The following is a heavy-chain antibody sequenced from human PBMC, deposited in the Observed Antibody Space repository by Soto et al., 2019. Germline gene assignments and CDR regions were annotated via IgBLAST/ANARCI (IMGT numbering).Heavy chain of an antibody. Sequence: QVQLQESGPGLVKPSQTLSLTCTVSGGSISSGGYYWSWIRQHPGKGLEWIGYIYYSGSTYYNPSLKSRVTISVDTSKNQFSLKLSSVTAADTAVYYCARDPTVFGADGYDWRGLGVWGQGTLVTVSS. CDR2: IYYSGST. V-gene: IGHV4-31*03. D-gene: IGHD5-12*01. CDR3: ARDPTVFGADGYDWRGLGV. J-gene: IGHJ4*02. CDR1: GGSISSGGYY.